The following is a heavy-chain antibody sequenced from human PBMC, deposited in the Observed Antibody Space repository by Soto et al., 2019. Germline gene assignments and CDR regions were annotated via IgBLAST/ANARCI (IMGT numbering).Heavy chain of an antibody. Sequence: SGPTLVNPTQTLTLTCTFSGFSLSTSGMCVSWIRQPPGKALERLALIDWDDDKYYSTSLKTRLTISKDTSKNQVVLTMTNMDPVDTATYYCARILSPLYYFDYWGQGTLVTVSS. CDR2: IDWDDDK. J-gene: IGHJ4*02. CDR3: ARILSPLYYFDY. CDR1: GFSLSTSGMC. V-gene: IGHV2-70*01.